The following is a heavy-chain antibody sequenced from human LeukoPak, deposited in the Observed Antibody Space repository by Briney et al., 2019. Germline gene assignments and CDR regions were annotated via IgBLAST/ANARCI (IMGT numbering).Heavy chain of an antibody. CDR2: ISSSGSTI. CDR1: GFTFSSYE. J-gene: IGHJ4*02. CDR3: ARDGGSASSSWFGY. D-gene: IGHD6-13*01. V-gene: IGHV3-48*03. Sequence: GGSLRLSCAASGFTFSSYEMNWVRQAPGKGLEWVSYISSSGSTIYYADSVKGRFTISRDNAKNSLYLQMNSLRAEDTALYYCARDGGSASSSWFGYWGQGTLVTVSS.